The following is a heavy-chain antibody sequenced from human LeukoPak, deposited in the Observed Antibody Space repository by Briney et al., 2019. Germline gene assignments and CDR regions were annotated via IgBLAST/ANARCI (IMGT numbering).Heavy chain of an antibody. CDR1: GFTFSSYA. D-gene: IGHD3-22*01. CDR2: ISGSGGST. CDR3: ATTRGDYYDSSGYPVP. Sequence: GASLRLSCAASGFTFSSYAMSWVRQAPGEGLEWVSAISGSGGSTYYADSVKGRFTISRDNSKNTLYLQMNSLRAEDTAVYYCATTRGDYYDSSGYPVPWGQGTLVTVSS. V-gene: IGHV3-23*01. J-gene: IGHJ5*02.